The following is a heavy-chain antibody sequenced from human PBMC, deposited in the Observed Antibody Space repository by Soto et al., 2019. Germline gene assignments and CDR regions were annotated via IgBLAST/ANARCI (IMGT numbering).Heavy chain of an antibody. D-gene: IGHD2-2*01. CDR1: GFTFSSYG. CDR3: ARGYCSSTSCYYSPYFDY. CDR2: IWYDGSNK. Sequence: QVQLVESGGGVVQPGRSLRLSCAASGFTFSSYGMHWVRQAPGKGLEWVAVIWYDGSNKYYADSVKGRFTISRDNSKNTLYLQMNSLRAEDTAVYYCARGYCSSTSCYYSPYFDYWGQGTLVTVSS. V-gene: IGHV3-33*01. J-gene: IGHJ4*02.